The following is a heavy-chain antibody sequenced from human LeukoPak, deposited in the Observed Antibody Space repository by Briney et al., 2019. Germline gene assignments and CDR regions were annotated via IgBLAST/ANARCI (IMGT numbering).Heavy chain of an antibody. J-gene: IGHJ4*02. CDR1: GFTFSSYE. V-gene: IGHV3-48*03. D-gene: IGHD6-13*01. Sequence: GGSLRLSCAASGFTFSSYEMNWVRQAPGKGLEWVSYISSSGSTIYYADSVKGRFTISRDNAKNSLYLQMNSLRAEDTAVYYCARDRVRSSSPPDYWGQGTLVTVSS. CDR2: ISSSGSTI. CDR3: ARDRVRSSSPPDY.